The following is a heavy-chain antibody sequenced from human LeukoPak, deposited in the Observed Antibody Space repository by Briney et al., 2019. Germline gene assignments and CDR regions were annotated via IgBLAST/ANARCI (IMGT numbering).Heavy chain of an antibody. CDR1: GGSITGSNW. CDR3: ARNAGNSDVDY. Sequence: PSGTLSLTCAVSGGSITGSNWWTWVRQPPGKGLEWIGEIYHSGSTNYNPSLKSRVTISVDKSNNQFSLKPNSMTAADTAVYYCARNAGNSDVDYWGQGILVTVSS. CDR2: IYHSGST. J-gene: IGHJ4*02. D-gene: IGHD4-23*01. V-gene: IGHV4-4*02.